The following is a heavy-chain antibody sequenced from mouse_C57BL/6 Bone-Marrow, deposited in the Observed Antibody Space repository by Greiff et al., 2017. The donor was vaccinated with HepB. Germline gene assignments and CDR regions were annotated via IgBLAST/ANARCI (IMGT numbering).Heavy chain of an antibody. CDR2: INPNNGGT. J-gene: IGHJ2*01. D-gene: IGHD1-1*01. CDR3: ARENYYGSSFYFDY. CDR1: GYTFTDYN. V-gene: IGHV1-18*01. Sequence: EVQLQQSGPELVKPGASVKIPCKASGYTFTDYNMDWVKQSHGKSLEWIGDINPNNGGTIYNQKFKGKATLTVDKSSSTAYMELRSLTSEDTAVYYCARENYYGSSFYFDYWGQGTTRTVSS.